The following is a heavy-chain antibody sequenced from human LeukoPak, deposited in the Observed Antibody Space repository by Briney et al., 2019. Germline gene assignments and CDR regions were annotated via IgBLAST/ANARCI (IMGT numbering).Heavy chain of an antibody. D-gene: IGHD5-18*01. Sequence: PGGSLRLSCTASGFTFSSYSMNWVRQAPGEGLEWVSSITSSSDYIYYADSVKGRFTISRDNAENSLHLQMNSLRADDTAVYYCAREFKSGYGMWAWGQGTLVTVSS. V-gene: IGHV3-21*01. CDR2: ITSSSDYI. J-gene: IGHJ5*02. CDR1: GFTFSSYS. CDR3: AREFKSGYGMWA.